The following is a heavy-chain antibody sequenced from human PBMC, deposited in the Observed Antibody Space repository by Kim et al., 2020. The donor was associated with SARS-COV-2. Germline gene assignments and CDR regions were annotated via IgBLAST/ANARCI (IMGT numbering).Heavy chain of an antibody. CDR2: IIPIFGTA. J-gene: IGHJ4*02. CDR3: ARDHGDFWSGYYGKVHRGANVHYYFDY. V-gene: IGHV1-69*13. D-gene: IGHD3-3*01. Sequence: SVKVSCKASGGTFSSYAISWVRQAPGQGLEWMGGIIPIFGTANYAQKFQGRVTITADESTSTAYMELSSLRSEDTAVYYCARDHGDFWSGYYGKVHRGANVHYYFDYWGQGTLVTVSS. CDR1: GGTFSSYA.